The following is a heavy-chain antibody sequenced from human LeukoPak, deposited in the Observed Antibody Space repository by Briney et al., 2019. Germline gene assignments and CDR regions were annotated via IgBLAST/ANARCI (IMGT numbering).Heavy chain of an antibody. V-gene: IGHV3-23*01. J-gene: IGHJ4*02. Sequence: PGGSLRLSCAASGFTFNSYAMSWVRQAPGKGLEWVSAIRGSGGGTYYADSVKGRFTISRDNSKNTLYLQMNSLRDEDTALYYCAKAGIGVVGYFDYWGQGILVTVSS. D-gene: IGHD6-19*01. CDR1: GFTFNSYA. CDR3: AKAGIGVVGYFDY. CDR2: IRGSGGGT.